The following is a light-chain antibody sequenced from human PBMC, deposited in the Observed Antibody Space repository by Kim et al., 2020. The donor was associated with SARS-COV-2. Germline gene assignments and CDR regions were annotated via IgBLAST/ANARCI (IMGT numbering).Light chain of an antibody. CDR2: EVS. V-gene: IGLV2-8*01. CDR3: ASYAGTNIGV. Sequence: GQSVTISCTGTSGDVGAYNYVSWYQQHPGEAPKLIIYEVSERPSGVPDRFSGSKSGTTASLTVSGLQAEDEADYYCASYAGTNIGVFGAGTKVTVL. CDR1: SGDVGAYNY. J-gene: IGLJ1*01.